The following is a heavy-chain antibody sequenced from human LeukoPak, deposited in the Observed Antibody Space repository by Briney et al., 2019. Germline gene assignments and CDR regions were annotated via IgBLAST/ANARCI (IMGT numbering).Heavy chain of an antibody. CDR2: IYHSGST. CDR1: GDSISSGNW. Sequence: SETLSLTCDVSGDSISSGNWWSWVRQPPGKGLQWIGEIYHSGSTNFNPSLKSRVTISVAKSRNQFSLKLNSVTAADTAVYYCVRSIASDYWGQGTLVTVSS. V-gene: IGHV4-4*02. CDR3: VRSIASDY. D-gene: IGHD6-6*01. J-gene: IGHJ4*02.